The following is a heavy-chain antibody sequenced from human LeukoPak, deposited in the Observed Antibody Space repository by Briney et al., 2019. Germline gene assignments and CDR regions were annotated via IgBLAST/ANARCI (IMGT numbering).Heavy chain of an antibody. CDR3: ARGGEYSYGFGIVATPRPRAYYFDY. CDR1: GGSFSGYY. J-gene: IGHJ4*02. CDR2: INHSGST. Sequence: SETLSLTCAVYGGSFSGYYWSWIRQPPGKGLEWIGEINHSGSTNYNPSLKSRVTISLDTSKNQFSLTLSSVTAADTAVYYCARGGEYSYGFGIVATPRPRAYYFDYWGQGTLVTVSS. D-gene: IGHD5-12*01. V-gene: IGHV4-34*01.